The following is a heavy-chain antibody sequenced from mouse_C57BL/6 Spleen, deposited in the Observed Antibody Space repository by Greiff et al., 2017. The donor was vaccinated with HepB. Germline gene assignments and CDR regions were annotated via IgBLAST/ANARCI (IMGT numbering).Heavy chain of an antibody. CDR3: TRIYSGMDY. J-gene: IGHJ4*01. Sequence: DVQLQESGGGLVQPGGSMKLSCAASGFTFSDAWMDWVRQSPEKGLEGVAEIGNKANNHATYYAESVKGRFTISRDDSKSSVYLQMNSLRAEDTGIYYCTRIYSGMDYWGQGTSVTVSS. CDR1: GFTFSDAW. D-gene: IGHD2-1*01. CDR2: IGNKANNHAT. V-gene: IGHV6-6*01.